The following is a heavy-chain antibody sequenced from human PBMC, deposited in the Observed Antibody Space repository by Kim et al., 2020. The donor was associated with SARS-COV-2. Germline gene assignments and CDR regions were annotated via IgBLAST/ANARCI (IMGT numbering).Heavy chain of an antibody. D-gene: IGHD3-16*01. J-gene: IGHJ4*02. CDR1: GGSFSGYY. Sequence: SETLSLTCAVYGGSFSGYYWSWIRQPPGKGLEWIGEINHSGSTNYNPSLKSRVTISVDTSKNQFSLKLSSVTAADTAVYYCARARTGDTDYWGQGTLVTV. CDR2: INHSGST. V-gene: IGHV4-34*01. CDR3: ARARTGDTDY.